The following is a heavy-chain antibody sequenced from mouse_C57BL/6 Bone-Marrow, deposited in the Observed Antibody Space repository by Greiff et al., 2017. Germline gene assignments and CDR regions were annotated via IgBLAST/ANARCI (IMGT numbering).Heavy chain of an antibody. CDR1: GYTFTSYW. V-gene: IGHV1-64*01. D-gene: IGHD1-1*01. CDR3: ARDYGSSSDY. CDR2: IHPNSGST. Sequence: QVQLQQPGAELVKPGASVTLSCKASGYTFTSYWMHWVKQRPGQGLEWIGMIHPNSGSTNYNEKFKSKATLTVDKSSSTAYMQLISLTSEDSAVYYCARDYGSSSDYWRQGTTLTVS. J-gene: IGHJ2*01.